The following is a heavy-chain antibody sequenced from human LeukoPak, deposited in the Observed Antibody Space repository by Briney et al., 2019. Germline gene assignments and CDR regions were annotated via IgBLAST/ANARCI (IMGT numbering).Heavy chain of an antibody. D-gene: IGHD6-25*01. J-gene: IGHJ4*02. CDR3: ARTSRLLFDY. CDR1: GGSISSYY. V-gene: IGHV4-59*01. CDR2: IYYSGST. Sequence: SETLSLTCTVSGGSISSYYWSWIRQPPGKGLEWIGYIYYSGSTNYNPSLKSRVTISVDTSKNQFSLKLSSVTAAGTAVYYCARTSRLLFDYWGQGTLVTVSS.